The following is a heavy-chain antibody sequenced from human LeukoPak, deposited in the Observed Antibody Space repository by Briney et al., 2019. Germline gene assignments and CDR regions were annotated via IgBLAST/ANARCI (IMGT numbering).Heavy chain of an antibody. J-gene: IGHJ4*01. Sequence: SQTLSLTCTVSGGSLSSGSYYWGWIRQPPGKGLEWIGSIYYSGSTYYNPSLKSRVTISVDTSKNQFSLKLSSVTAADTAVYYCARDGYYDSSGNQYYFDYWGPGTLVTVSS. CDR3: ARDGYYDSSGNQYYFDY. CDR2: IYYSGST. D-gene: IGHD3-22*01. V-gene: IGHV4-39*07. CDR1: GGSLSSGSYY.